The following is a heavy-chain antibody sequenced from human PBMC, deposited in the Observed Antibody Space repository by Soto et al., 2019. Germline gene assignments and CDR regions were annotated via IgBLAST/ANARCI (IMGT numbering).Heavy chain of an antibody. CDR2: IYDSGST. V-gene: IGHV4-31*03. CDR1: GGSISSGGYY. J-gene: IGHJ3*02. CDR3: ARERPDHDAFDI. Sequence: QVQLQESGPGLVKPSQTLSLTCTVSGGSISSGGYYWSWIRQHPGKGLEWIGYIYDSGSTYYNPSLKRRVTISVDTSKNQFSLKLSSVTAADTAVYYCARERPDHDAFDIWGQGTMVTVSS.